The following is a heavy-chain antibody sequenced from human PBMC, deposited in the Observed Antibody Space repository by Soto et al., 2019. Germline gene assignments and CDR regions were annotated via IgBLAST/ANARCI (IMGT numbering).Heavy chain of an antibody. Sequence: VQLLESGGGLVQPGGSLRLSCAASGFTFSDYYMSWIRQAPGKGLEWVSYISSSSSYTNYADSVKGRFTISRDNAKNSLYLQMNSLRAEDTAVYYCARDGYCSGGSCSPFDYWGQGTLVTVSS. CDR2: ISSSSSYT. CDR3: ARDGYCSGGSCSPFDY. J-gene: IGHJ4*02. V-gene: IGHV3-11*06. CDR1: GFTFSDYY. D-gene: IGHD2-15*01.